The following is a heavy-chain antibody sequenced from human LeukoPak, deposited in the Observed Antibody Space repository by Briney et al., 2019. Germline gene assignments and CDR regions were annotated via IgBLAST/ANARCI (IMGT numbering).Heavy chain of an antibody. J-gene: IGHJ3*02. V-gene: IGHV3-23*01. D-gene: IGHD6-19*01. Sequence: GGSLRLSCAASGFTFSSYAMSWVRQAPGKGLEWVSAISGSGGSTYYADSVKGRFTISRDNSKNALYLQMNSLRAEDTAVYYCAKLREQWLASDAFDIWGQGTMVTVSS. CDR1: GFTFSSYA. CDR3: AKLREQWLASDAFDI. CDR2: ISGSGGST.